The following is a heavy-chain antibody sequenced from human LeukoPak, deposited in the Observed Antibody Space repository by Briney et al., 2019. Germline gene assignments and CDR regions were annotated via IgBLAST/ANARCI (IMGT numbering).Heavy chain of an antibody. CDR1: GYTFTSYG. V-gene: IGHV1-18*01. J-gene: IGHJ6*02. D-gene: IGHD2-2*01. Sequence: ASVKVSCKASGYTFTSYGISWVRQAPGQGLEWMGWISAYNGNTNYAQKLQGRVTMTTDTSTSTAYMELRSLRSDDTAVYYCARRPTSEDYYYYYGMDVWGQGTTVTVSS. CDR2: ISAYNGNT. CDR3: ARRPTSEDYYYYYGMDV.